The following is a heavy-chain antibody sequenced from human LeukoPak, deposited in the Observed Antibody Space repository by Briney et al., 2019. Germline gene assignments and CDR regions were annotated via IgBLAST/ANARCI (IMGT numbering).Heavy chain of an antibody. J-gene: IGHJ6*02. CDR1: GYTFTGYY. CDR2: INPNSGGT. CDR3: AREVLAKNYGMDV. Sequence: ASVKVSCTASGYTFTGYYMRWVRQAPGQGLEWMGWINPNSGGTNYAQKSQGRVTMTRDTSISTAYMELSGLRSDDTAVYYCAREVLAKNYGMDVWGQGTTVTVSS. D-gene: IGHD2-8*02. V-gene: IGHV1-2*02.